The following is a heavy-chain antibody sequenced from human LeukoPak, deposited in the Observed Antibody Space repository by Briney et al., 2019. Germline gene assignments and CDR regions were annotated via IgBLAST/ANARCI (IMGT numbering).Heavy chain of an antibody. CDR3: ARGGVGATMFDY. D-gene: IGHD1-26*01. J-gene: IGHJ4*02. V-gene: IGHV3-23*01. CDR1: GFTFSSHA. Sequence: GGSLRLSCAASGFTFSSHAMSWVRQAPGKGLERVSGISGSGGSTYNADSGKGRFTISRDNAKNSLYLQMNSLRAEDTAVYYCARGGVGATMFDYWGQGTLVTVSS. CDR2: ISGSGGST.